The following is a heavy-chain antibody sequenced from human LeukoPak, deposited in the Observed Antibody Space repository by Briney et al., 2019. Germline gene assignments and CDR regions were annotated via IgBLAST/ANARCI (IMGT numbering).Heavy chain of an antibody. D-gene: IGHD5-24*01. CDR2: VYYTGST. V-gene: IGHV4-59*01. CDR3: ARGAMATTPFFDY. J-gene: IGHJ4*02. CDR1: VDSISNYY. Sequence: PSETLSLTCRVSVDSISNYYYWTWIRQPPGKGLEWIGYVYYTGSTNFNPSLKSRVTMSLDTSRNQFSLKLTSLTAADTAVYYCARGAMATTPFFDYWGQGTLVTVSS.